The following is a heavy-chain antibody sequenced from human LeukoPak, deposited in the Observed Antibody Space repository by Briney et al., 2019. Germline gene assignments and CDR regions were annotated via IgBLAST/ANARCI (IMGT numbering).Heavy chain of an antibody. D-gene: IGHD3-22*01. V-gene: IGHV4-31*03. CDR1: GGSISSGGYY. J-gene: IGHJ3*02. CDR3: ARSATYYYDSSGSQDI. CDR2: IYYSGST. Sequence: SETLSLSCTVSGGSISSGGYYWSWIRQHPGKGLEWIGYIYYSGSTYYNPSLKSRVTISVDTSKNQFSLKLSSVTAAATAVYYCARSATYYYDSSGSQDIWGQGTMVTVSS.